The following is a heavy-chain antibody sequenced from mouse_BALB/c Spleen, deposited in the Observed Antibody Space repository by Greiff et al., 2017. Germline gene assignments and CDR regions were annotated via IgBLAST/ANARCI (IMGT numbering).Heavy chain of an antibody. CDR2: ISYDGSN. CDR1: GYSITSGYY. V-gene: IGHV3-6*02. CDR3: ARDPRSYYGSSYWYFDV. Sequence: ESGPGLVKPSQSLSLTCSVTGYSITSGYYWNWIRQFPGNKLEWMGYISYDGSNNYNPSLKNRISITRDTSKNQFFLKLNSVTTEDTATYYCARDPRSYYGSSYWYFDVWGAGTTVTVSS. J-gene: IGHJ1*01. D-gene: IGHD1-1*01.